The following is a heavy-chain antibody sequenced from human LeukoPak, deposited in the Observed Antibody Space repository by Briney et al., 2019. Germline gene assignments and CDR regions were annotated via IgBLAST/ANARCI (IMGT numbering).Heavy chain of an antibody. V-gene: IGHV4-59*01. Sequence: PSETLSLTCAVYGGSFSGYYWSWIRQPPGKGLEWIGYIYYSGSTNYNPSLKSRVTISVDTSKNQFSLKLSSVTAADTAVYYCARLLLAVAGTRYYYYYYMDVWGKGTTVTVSS. J-gene: IGHJ6*03. D-gene: IGHD6-19*01. CDR2: IYYSGST. CDR3: ARLLLAVAGTRYYYYYYMDV. CDR1: GGSFSGYY.